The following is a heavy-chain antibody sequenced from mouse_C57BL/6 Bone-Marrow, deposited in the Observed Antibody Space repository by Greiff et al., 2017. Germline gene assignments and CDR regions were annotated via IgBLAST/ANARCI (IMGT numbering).Heavy chain of an antibody. D-gene: IGHD1-1*01. Sequence: EVQVVESGGGLVKPGGSLKLSCAASGFTFSSYAMSWVRQTPEKRLEWVATISDGGSYTYYPDNVKGRFTISRDNAKNNLYLQRSHLKSEDTAMYYCARSVVATDYFDYWGQGTTLTGAS. CDR1: GFTFSSYA. V-gene: IGHV5-4*01. CDR3: ARSVVATDYFDY. CDR2: ISDGGSYT. J-gene: IGHJ2*01.